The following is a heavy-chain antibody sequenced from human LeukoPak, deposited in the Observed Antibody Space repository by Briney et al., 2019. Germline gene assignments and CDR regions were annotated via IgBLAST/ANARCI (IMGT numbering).Heavy chain of an antibody. V-gene: IGHV3-11*04. D-gene: IGHD2/OR15-2a*01. CDR3: ARAFLDGFDI. CDR1: GFTFSNYF. J-gene: IGHJ3*02. CDR2: ISSSGNAV. Sequence: PGGSLRLSCTASGFTFSNYFMTWIPQAPGKGLGWVSYISSSGNAVYHADSVKGRFTISRDNAKNSLYLQLNSLRAEDTAVYYCARAFLDGFDIWGQGTMVTVSS.